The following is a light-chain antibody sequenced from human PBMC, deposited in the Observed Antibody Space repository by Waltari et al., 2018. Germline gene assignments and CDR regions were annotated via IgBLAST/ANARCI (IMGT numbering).Light chain of an antibody. CDR2: EGS. CDR3: CSYAGSSTHVV. V-gene: IGLV2-23*01. CDR1: SRDVGSYTL. Sequence: QSALTQPASVSGSPGQSITISCTGTSRDVGSYTLVSWYQQHPGKAPKPMIYEGSKRPSGVSNRFSGSKSGNTASLTISGLQAEDEADYDCCSYAGSSTHVVFGGWTKLTVL. J-gene: IGLJ2*01.